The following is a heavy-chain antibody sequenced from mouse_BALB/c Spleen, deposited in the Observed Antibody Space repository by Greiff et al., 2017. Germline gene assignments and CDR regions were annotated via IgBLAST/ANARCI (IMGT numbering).Heavy chain of an antibody. CDR3: AIIYDGYFDY. CDR1: GYSITSDYA. V-gene: IGHV3-2*02. D-gene: IGHD2-3*01. Sequence: EVQLQESGPGLVKPSQSLSLTCTVTGYSITSDYAWNWIRQFPGNKLEWMGYISYSGSTSYNPSLKSRISITRDTSKNQFFLQLNSVTTEDTATYYCAIIYDGYFDYWGQGTTLTVSS. CDR2: ISYSGST. J-gene: IGHJ2*01.